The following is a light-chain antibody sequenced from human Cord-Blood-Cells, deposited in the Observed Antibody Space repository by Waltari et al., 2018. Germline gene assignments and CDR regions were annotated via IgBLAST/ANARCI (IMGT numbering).Light chain of an antibody. CDR2: DVS. V-gene: IGLV2-14*03. CDR3: SSYTSSSTWV. CDR1: SSDVGGYNY. Sequence: QSALTQPASVSGSPGQSIPIPCTGTSSDVGGYNYVSWYQQPPGKAPKLMIYDVSNRPSGVSNRFSGSKSGNTASLTISGLQAEDEADYYCSSYTSSSTWVFGGGTKLTVL. J-gene: IGLJ3*02.